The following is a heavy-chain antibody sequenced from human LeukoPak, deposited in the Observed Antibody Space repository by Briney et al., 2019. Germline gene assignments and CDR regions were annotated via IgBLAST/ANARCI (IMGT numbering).Heavy chain of an antibody. J-gene: IGHJ4*02. Sequence: PGGSLRLSCAASGFILSTYGMHWVRQAPGKGLEWVAFIRYDGTNEYYKDSVKGRFTISRDNSNNILYLQMSSLRVEDTAVYYCAKGDTSTWYNVDYWGQGILVTVSS. D-gene: IGHD6-13*01. CDR1: GFILSTYG. CDR3: AKGDTSTWYNVDY. V-gene: IGHV3-30*02. CDR2: IRYDGTNE.